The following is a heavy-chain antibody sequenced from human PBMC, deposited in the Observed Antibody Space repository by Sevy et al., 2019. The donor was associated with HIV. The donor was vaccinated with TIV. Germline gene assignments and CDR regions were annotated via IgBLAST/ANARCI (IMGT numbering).Heavy chain of an antibody. J-gene: IGHJ5*01. Sequence: SETLSLTCTASGGSLVSPTFYWGWVRQPPGERLEWIAAMHYGGNTYYNPSLKDRLAMSIDTSKNQFSLNLTSVTAADAAVYHCVRDDHLRGRHWFDSWGQGALVTVSS. D-gene: IGHD3-16*01. CDR2: MHYGGNT. V-gene: IGHV4-39*02. CDR1: GGSLVSPTFY. CDR3: VRDDHLRGRHWFDS.